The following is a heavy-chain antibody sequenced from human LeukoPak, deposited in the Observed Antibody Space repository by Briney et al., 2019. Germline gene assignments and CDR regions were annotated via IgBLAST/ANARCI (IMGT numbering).Heavy chain of an antibody. J-gene: IGHJ6*03. V-gene: IGHV4-34*01. D-gene: IGHD3-3*01. CDR3: AREIGVTPSYYYYMDV. Sequence: PSETLSLTCAVYGGSFSGYYWSWIRQPPGKGLEWIGEINHSGSTNYNPSLKSRVTISVDTSKNQFSLKLSSVTAADTAVYYCAREIGVTPSYYYYMDVWGKGTTVTVSS. CDR2: INHSGST. CDR1: GGSFSGYY.